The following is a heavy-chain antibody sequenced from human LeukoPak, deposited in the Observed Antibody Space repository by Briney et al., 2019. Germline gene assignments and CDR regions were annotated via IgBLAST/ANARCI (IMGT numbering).Heavy chain of an antibody. CDR2: ISSSGSTI. V-gene: IGHV3-11*01. J-gene: IGHJ5*02. Sequence: GGSLRLSCAASGFTFSDYYMSWIRQAPGKGLEWVSYISSSGSTIYYADSVKGRFTISRDNAKNSLYLQMNSLGAEDTAVYYCARMLYGRPNNWFDPWGQGTLVTVSS. CDR3: ARMLYGRPNNWFDP. CDR1: GFTFSDYY. D-gene: IGHD2-8*01.